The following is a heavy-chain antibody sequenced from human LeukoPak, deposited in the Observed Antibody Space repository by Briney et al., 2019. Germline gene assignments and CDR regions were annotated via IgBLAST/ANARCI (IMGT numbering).Heavy chain of an antibody. J-gene: IGHJ3*02. Sequence: ASVKVSCKASGYTFTSYDINWVRQATGQGLEWMGWMNPNSGNTGYAQKFQGRVTITRNTSISTAYMELSSLRSEDTAVYYCARGCITIFGVVIADDAFDIWGQGTMVTVSS. CDR3: ARGCITIFGVVIADDAFDI. CDR1: GYTFTSYD. V-gene: IGHV1-8*03. CDR2: MNPNSGNT. D-gene: IGHD3-3*01.